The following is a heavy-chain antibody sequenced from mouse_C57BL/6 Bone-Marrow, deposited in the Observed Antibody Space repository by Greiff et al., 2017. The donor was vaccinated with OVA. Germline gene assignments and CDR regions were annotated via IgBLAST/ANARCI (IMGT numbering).Heavy chain of an antibody. CDR2: IYPSDSET. V-gene: IGHV1-61*01. J-gene: IGHJ2*01. CDR1: GYTFTSYW. CDR3: ARGRGGYFDY. Sequence: VQLQQSGAELVRPGSSVKLSCKASGYTFTSYWMDWVKQRPGQGLEWIGNIYPSDSETHYNQKFKDKATLTVGKSSSTAYMQLSSLTSEDSAVYYWARGRGGYFDYWGQGTTLTVSS.